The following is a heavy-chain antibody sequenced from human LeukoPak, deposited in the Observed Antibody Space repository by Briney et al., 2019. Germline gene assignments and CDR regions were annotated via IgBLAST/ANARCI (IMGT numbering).Heavy chain of an antibody. J-gene: IGHJ4*02. CDR2: IYYSGST. CDR3: ARSRPYCSSTSCYRYFDY. V-gene: IGHV4-59*01. Sequence: SETLSLTCTVSGGSISSYYWSWIRQPPGKGLEWIRYIYYSGSTNYNPSLKSRVTISVDTSKNQFSLKLSSVTAADTAVYYCARSRPYCSSTSCYRYFDYWGQGTLVTVSS. D-gene: IGHD2-2*02. CDR1: GGSISSYY.